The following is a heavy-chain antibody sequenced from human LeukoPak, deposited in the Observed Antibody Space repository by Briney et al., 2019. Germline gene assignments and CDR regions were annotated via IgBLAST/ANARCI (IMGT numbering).Heavy chain of an antibody. Sequence: SETLSLTCTVSGGSISSSSYYWGWIRQPPGKGLEWIGSIYYSGSTYYNPSLKSRVTISVDTSKNQFSLKLSSVTAADTAVYYCAGSGSYFYYYYYYMDVWGKGTTVTVSS. D-gene: IGHD3-10*01. J-gene: IGHJ6*03. V-gene: IGHV4-39*01. CDR1: GGSISSSSYY. CDR3: AGSGSYFYYYYYYMDV. CDR2: IYYSGST.